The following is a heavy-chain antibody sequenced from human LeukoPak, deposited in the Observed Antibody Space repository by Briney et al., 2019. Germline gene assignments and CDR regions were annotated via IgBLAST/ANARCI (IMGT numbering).Heavy chain of an antibody. CDR3: ARREDSCLFCDALDI. CDR2: FFTGGST. Sequence: EASETLSLTCTVSGGSIGSSYWSWNRQPAGKGLEWIGRFFTGGSTYYNPSLESRVTMSVDTSKNQFSLNLSSVTAADTALYYCARREDSCLFCDALDIWGQGTMVTVSS. V-gene: IGHV4-4*07. D-gene: IGHD2-15*01. J-gene: IGHJ3*02. CDR1: GGSIGSSY.